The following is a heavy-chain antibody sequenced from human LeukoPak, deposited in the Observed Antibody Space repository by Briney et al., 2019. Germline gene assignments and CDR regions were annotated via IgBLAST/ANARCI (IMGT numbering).Heavy chain of an antibody. CDR2: IRSKANSYAT. V-gene: IGHV3-73*01. D-gene: IGHD6-19*01. CDR3: TRLGSSGWYNWFDP. CDR1: GFTFSGSA. Sequence: GESLKISCAASGFTFSGSAMHWVRQAPGKGLEWVGRIRSKANSYATAYAASVKGRFTISRDDSKNTAYLQMNSLKTEDTAVYYCTRLGSSGWYNWFDPWGQGTLVTVSS. J-gene: IGHJ5*02.